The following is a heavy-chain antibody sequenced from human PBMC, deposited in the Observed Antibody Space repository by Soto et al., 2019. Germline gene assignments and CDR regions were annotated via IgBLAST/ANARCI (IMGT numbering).Heavy chain of an antibody. Sequence: SGTLCLTCSVSGGSISSSNYYWGWIRQSQGKGLEWVASVDHGGHSYDNPSLRSPATVSVDTSQHQSSLKVPSVTDADTAIHYCSRHRVSGTISKGNWFDPWGQGTLVTGS. CDR3: SRHRVSGTISKGNWFDP. CDR1: GGSISSSNYY. J-gene: IGHJ5*02. CDR2: VDHGGHS. V-gene: IGHV4-39*01. D-gene: IGHD1-26*01.